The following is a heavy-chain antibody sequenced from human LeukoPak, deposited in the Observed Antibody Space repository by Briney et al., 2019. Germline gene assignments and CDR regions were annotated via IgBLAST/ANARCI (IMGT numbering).Heavy chain of an antibody. CDR2: INPNSGGT. CDR3: GRSSVLIPAGINPQVSNWFLP. Sequence: ASVKVSCKPSGYSFTGYYIHGLRQAPGQGLEWMGWINPNSGGTNYAQKFQGRVTMTRDTSISTAYMELSRLRSDDTAVYCCGRSSVLIPAGINPQVSNWFLPCGQGTLVTVSS. D-gene: IGHD2-2*02. CDR1: GYSFTGYY. V-gene: IGHV1-2*02. J-gene: IGHJ5*02.